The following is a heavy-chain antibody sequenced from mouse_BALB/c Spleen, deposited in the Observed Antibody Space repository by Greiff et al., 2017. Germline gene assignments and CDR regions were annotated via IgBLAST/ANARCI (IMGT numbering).Heavy chain of an antibody. J-gene: IGHJ2*01. CDR2: ISSGGSYT. V-gene: IGHV5-6*01. Sequence: EVHLVESGGDLVKPGGSLKLSCAASGFTFSSYGMSWVRQTPDKRLEWVATISSGGSYTYYPDSVKGRFTISRDNAKNTLYLQMSSLKSEDTAMYYCASYRDYFDYWGQGTTLTVSS. CDR3: ASYRDYFDY. D-gene: IGHD5-5*01. CDR1: GFTFSSYG.